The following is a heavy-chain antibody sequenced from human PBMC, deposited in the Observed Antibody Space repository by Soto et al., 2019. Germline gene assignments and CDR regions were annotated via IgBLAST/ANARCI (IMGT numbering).Heavy chain of an antibody. CDR3: ARVPFRRAYSSSGHNPDY. Sequence: QVQLQESGPGLVKPSGTLSLTCAVSGGSISSSNWWSWVRQPPGKGLEWIGEIYHSGSTNYNQSLKSRVTMSVDKSKNQFSLKLCSVTAADTAVYYCARVPFRRAYSSSGHNPDYGGQGTLVTVSS. CDR1: GGSISSSNW. CDR2: IYHSGST. J-gene: IGHJ4*02. D-gene: IGHD6-13*01. V-gene: IGHV4-4*02.